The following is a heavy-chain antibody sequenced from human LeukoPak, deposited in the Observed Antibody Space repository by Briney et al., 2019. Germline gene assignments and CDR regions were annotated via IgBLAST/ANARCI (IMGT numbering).Heavy chain of an antibody. Sequence: GGSLRLYCAASVFTFISYSMNWVRQAPGKGLEWVSYISSSSSTIYYADSVKGRFTISRDSAKNSLYLQMNSLRAEDTAVYYCARPLRLGESQVRWGQGTLVTVSS. CDR3: ARPLRLGESQVR. CDR2: ISSSSSTI. J-gene: IGHJ4*02. V-gene: IGHV3-48*01. D-gene: IGHD3-16*01. CDR1: VFTFISYS.